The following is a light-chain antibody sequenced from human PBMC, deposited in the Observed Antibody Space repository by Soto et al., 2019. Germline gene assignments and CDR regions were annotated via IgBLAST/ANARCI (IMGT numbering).Light chain of an antibody. CDR1: QSVRTSS. Sequence: IVLTQSSGILSLSPGERVAVSCWASQSVRTSSLAWYQQKPGQAPRLLIYDASNRATGIPARFSGSGSGTDFTLTINRLEPEDFAVYFCQQYGDMWTFGQGTKVDIK. V-gene: IGKV3-20*01. CDR2: DAS. J-gene: IGKJ1*01. CDR3: QQYGDMWT.